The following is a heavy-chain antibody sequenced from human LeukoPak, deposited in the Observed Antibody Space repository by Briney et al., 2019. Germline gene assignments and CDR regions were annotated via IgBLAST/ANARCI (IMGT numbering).Heavy chain of an antibody. CDR3: ATGRPYDFWSGDGPAFDI. D-gene: IGHD3-3*01. J-gene: IGHJ3*02. CDR1: GYTLTELS. Sequence: ASVKVSCKVSGYTLTELSMHWVRQAPGKGLEWMGGFVPEDGETIYAQKFQGRVTMTADTSTDTAYRELSSLRSEDTAVYYCATGRPYDFWSGDGPAFDIWGQGTMVTVSS. V-gene: IGHV1-24*01. CDR2: FVPEDGET.